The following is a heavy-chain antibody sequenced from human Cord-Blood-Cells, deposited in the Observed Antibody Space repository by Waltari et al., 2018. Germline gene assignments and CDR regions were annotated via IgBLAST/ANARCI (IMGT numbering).Heavy chain of an antibody. V-gene: IGHV4-34*01. CDR2: INHRGST. D-gene: IGHD2-2*02. Sequence: QVQLQQWGAGLLKPSETLSLTCAVYGGSFSGYYWSLIRQPPGKGLEWIGEINHRGSTTYNPSLKSRVTISVDTSKNQFSLKLSSVTAADTAVYYCASTLYCSSTSCNNNWFDPWGQGTLVTVSS. CDR3: ASTLYCSSTSCNNNWFDP. J-gene: IGHJ5*02. CDR1: GGSFSGYY.